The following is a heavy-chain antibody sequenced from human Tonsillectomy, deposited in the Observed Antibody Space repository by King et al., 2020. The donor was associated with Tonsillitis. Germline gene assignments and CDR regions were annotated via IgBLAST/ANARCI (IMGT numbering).Heavy chain of an antibody. CDR1: GFTFSSYA. CDR2: ISGSGGST. D-gene: IGHD5-18*01. CDR3: AKILGYTYGPFDY. J-gene: IGHJ4*02. Sequence: VQLVESGGGLVQPGGSLRLSCAASGFTFSSYAMRCVRQAPGKGLECVSGISGSGGSTDYADSVQGRFTISRDNSKNKLYLQMNSLRAEDTAVYYCAKILGYTYGPFDYWGQGTVVTVSS. V-gene: IGHV3-23*04.